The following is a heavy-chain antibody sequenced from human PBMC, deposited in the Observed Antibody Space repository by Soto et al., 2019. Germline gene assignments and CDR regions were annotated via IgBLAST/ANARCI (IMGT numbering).Heavy chain of an antibody. Sequence: SETLSLKCPEGSRVDHGCRCIIKQPPPGKGLEWIGEINHSGSVNCNPTFKSRVSISLDTSKNQMSLQLSSVSAADTAVYYCAKGPQAGYYDSGTFYSSVPWGQGTLVTVSS. D-gene: IGHD3-10*01. CDR1: SRVDHGCR. J-gene: IGHJ5*02. CDR2: INHSGSV. CDR3: AKGPQAGYYDSGTFYSSVP. V-gene: IGHV4-34*01.